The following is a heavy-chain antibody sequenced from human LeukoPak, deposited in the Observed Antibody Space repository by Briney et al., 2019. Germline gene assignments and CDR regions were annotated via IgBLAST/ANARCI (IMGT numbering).Heavy chain of an antibody. CDR2: ISYDGSNK. D-gene: IGHD6-6*01. Sequence: GGSLRLSCAASGFTSSSYAMHWVRQAPGKGLEWVAVISYDGSNKYYADSVKGRFTISRDNSKNTLYLQMNSLRAEDTAVYYCARADSSTGIDAFDIWGQGTMVTVSS. V-gene: IGHV3-30-3*01. CDR3: ARADSSTGIDAFDI. J-gene: IGHJ3*02. CDR1: GFTSSSYA.